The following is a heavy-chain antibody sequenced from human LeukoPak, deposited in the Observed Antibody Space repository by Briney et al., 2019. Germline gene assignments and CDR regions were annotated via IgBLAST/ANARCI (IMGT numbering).Heavy chain of an antibody. CDR2: IIPISGTA. D-gene: IGHD3-9*01. CDR3: ARDPLWAYDILTGYYYDGMDV. V-gene: IGHV1-69*01. CDR1: GGTFSSYA. J-gene: IGHJ6*02. Sequence: GASVKVSCKASGGTFSSYAISWVRQAPGQGLEWMGGIIPISGTANYAQKFQGRVTITADESTSTAYMELSSLRSEDTAVYYCARDPLWAYDILTGYYYDGMDVWGQGTTVTVSS.